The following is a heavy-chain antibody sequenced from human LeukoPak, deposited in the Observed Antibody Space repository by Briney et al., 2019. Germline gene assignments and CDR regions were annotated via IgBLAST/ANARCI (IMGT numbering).Heavy chain of an antibody. J-gene: IGHJ5*02. V-gene: IGHV1-46*01. CDR2: INPNGDST. Sequence: GASVKVSCKASGYTFTSNYMHWVRQAPGQGLEWMGIINPNGDSTNYAQKFQGRVTLTRDMSTSTVYMDLSSLRSEDTAVYYCARGGSTGPHWFDPWGQGTLVTVSS. D-gene: IGHD2-8*02. CDR3: ARGGSTGPHWFDP. CDR1: GYTFTSNY.